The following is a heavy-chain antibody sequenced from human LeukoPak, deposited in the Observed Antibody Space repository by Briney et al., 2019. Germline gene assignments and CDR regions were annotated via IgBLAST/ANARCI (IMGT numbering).Heavy chain of an antibody. V-gene: IGHV3-21*01. Sequence: PGGSLRLSCAASGFTFSSYSMNWVRQAPGKGLGWVSSISSSSSYIYYADSVKGRFTISRDSAKNSLYLPMNSLRAEDTAEYYCARGKGSVFDYWGQGTLVTVSS. CDR1: GFTFSSYS. CDR2: ISSSSSYI. CDR3: ARGKGSVFDY. J-gene: IGHJ4*02.